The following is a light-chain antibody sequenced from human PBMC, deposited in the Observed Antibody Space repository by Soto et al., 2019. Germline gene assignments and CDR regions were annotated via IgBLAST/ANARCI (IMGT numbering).Light chain of an antibody. CDR1: QSVAGN. V-gene: IGKV3-15*01. J-gene: IGKJ4*01. CDR2: GVS. CDR3: QQSKNWPPLT. Sequence: EIVMTQSPATLSVSPGETATLSCRASQSVAGNLAWYEQKPGHPPSLLIYGVSTRATGVPARFSGSGCETDSSLTISSLQIEDLAVYYCQQSKNWPPLTFGGGTKVDI.